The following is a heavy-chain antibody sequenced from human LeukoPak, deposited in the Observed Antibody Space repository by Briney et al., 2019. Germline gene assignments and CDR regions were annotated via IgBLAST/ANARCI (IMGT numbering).Heavy chain of an antibody. V-gene: IGHV1-18*01. Sequence: ASVKVSCKASGYTFTNFGVAWVRQAPGQGLEWMAWISAYNGNPNYAQKFQGRVTTTTDTSTSTAYMELRNLTSDETAVYFCARGGGTRVYYFDYWGQGTLVTVSS. CDR2: ISAYNGNP. CDR3: ARGGGTRVYYFDY. J-gene: IGHJ4*02. CDR1: GYTFTNFG. D-gene: IGHD1-1*01.